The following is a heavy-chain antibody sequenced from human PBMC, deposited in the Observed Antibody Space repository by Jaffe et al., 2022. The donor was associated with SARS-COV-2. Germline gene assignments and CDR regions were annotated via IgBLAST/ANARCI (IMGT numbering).Heavy chain of an antibody. CDR2: IFHGGSS. J-gene: IGHJ6*02. D-gene: IGHD5-18*01. CDR3: ARETATADYGMDV. CDR1: GGSISSSNW. Sequence: QVQLQESGPGLVKPSGTLSLTCAVSGGSISSSNWWSWVRQPPGKGLEWIGEIFHGGSSNYNPSLKSRVTISVDKSNNHFSLKLSSVTAADTAVYYCARETATADYGMDVWGQGTTVTVSS. V-gene: IGHV4-4*02.